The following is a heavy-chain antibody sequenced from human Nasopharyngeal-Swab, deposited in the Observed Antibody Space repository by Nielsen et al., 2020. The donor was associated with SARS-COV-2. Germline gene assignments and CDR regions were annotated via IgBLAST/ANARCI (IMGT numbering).Heavy chain of an antibody. J-gene: IGHJ4*02. Sequence: GESLKISCAASGFTFSSYVMSWVRQAPGKGLEWVSYISSSGSTIYYADSVKGRFTISRDNAKNSLYLQMNSLRAEDTAVYYCATLRDGYSFDYWGQGTLVTVSS. D-gene: IGHD5-24*01. CDR3: ATLRDGYSFDY. V-gene: IGHV3-48*03. CDR1: GFTFSSYV. CDR2: ISSSGSTI.